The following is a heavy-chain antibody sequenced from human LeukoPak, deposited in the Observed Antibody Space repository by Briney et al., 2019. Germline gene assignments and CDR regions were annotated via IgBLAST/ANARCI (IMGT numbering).Heavy chain of an antibody. J-gene: IGHJ6*02. CDR1: AGSISSHY. Sequence: SETLSLTCSVSAGSISSHYWSWIRQPPGKGLEWIGYIYYSGTTNYNPSLKSRVTISVDTSKNQFSLKLSSVTAADTAVYYCARHVMSLNYYYGMDVWGQGTTVTVSS. CDR3: ARHVMSLNYYYGMDV. D-gene: IGHD3-16*01. V-gene: IGHV4-59*08. CDR2: IYYSGTT.